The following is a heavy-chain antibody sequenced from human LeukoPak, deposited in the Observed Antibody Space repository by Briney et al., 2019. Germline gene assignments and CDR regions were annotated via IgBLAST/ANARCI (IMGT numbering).Heavy chain of an antibody. V-gene: IGHV1-46*01. J-gene: IGHJ4*02. CDR2: LDPSTGTT. Sequence: ASVKVSCKASGGTFSSYAISWVRQAPGQGLEWMGILDPSTGTTTYAQKFQGRITMTRDTSIRTLYMELSSLRSEDTAVYYCARLGPVNYWGQGTLVTVSS. CDR3: ARLGPVNY. CDR1: GGTFSSYA.